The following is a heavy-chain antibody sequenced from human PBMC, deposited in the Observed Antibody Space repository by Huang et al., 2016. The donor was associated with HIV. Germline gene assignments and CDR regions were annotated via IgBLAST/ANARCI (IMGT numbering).Heavy chain of an antibody. Sequence: QVWLVESGGGVVQPGRPLRLPCVGSGFSFSSYGIHWVRQAPGKGLEWVAFSSYDGNGRSYAGSVKGRFSISRQNSKRTVSLQMNSLRVEDSGVYFCAKGSGHFDSWGQGTLVTVSP. CDR2: SSYDGNGR. J-gene: IGHJ5*01. CDR1: GFSFSSYG. CDR3: AKGSGHFDS. D-gene: IGHD2-8*02. V-gene: IGHV3-30*18.